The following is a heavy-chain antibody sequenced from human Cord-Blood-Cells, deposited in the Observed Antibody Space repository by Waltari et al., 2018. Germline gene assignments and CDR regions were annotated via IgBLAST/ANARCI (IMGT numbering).Heavy chain of an antibody. CDR2: IYYSGST. CDR1: GGSISSGGYS. Sequence: QVQLQESGPGLVKPSQTLSLTCTVSGGSISSGGYSWSWIRQHPGKGLEWIGYIYYSGSTYYNPSLKSRVTISVDTSKNQFSLKLSSVTAADTAVYYCARSGSYLHFDYWGQGTLVTVSS. V-gene: IGHV4-31*03. J-gene: IGHJ4*02. D-gene: IGHD1-26*01. CDR3: ARSGSYLHFDY.